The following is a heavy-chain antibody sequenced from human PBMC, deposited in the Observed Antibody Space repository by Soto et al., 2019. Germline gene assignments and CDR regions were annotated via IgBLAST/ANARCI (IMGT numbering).Heavy chain of an antibody. D-gene: IGHD2-21*02. CDR3: AHSRCGGDCLQSYSSHYYYGMDV. CDR2: IYWDDDK. J-gene: IGHJ6*02. V-gene: IGHV2-5*02. CDR1: GFSLSTGGVG. Sequence: QITLKESGPTLVKPTQTLTLTCTFSGFSLSTGGVGVGWIRQPPGEALEWLALIYWDDDKRYSPSLKSRLTITKDTSKNQVVLSMTNMDTVDTATYYCAHSRCGGDCLQSYSSHYYYGMDVWGQGTTVTVSS.